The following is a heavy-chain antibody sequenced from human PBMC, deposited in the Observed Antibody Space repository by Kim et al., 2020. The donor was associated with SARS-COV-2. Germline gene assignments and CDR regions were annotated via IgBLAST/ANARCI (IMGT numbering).Heavy chain of an antibody. CDR1: GGSITSYY. J-gene: IGHJ5*02. CDR2: IYTSGVT. Sequence: SETLSLTCTVSGGSITSYYYSWIRHSAGKGLEWIGRIYTSGVTDYNPSLKSRVTMSVDRLKKQVSLKMTSVSAADTAVYYCARDSGSASWERHSDLWGQGTRVNVSS. D-gene: IGHD2-2*01. CDR3: ARDSGSASWERHSDL. V-gene: IGHV4-4*07.